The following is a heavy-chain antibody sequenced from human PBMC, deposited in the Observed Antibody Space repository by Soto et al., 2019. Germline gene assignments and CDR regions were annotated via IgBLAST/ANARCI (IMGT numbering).Heavy chain of an antibody. V-gene: IGHV3-23*01. CDR3: AKGEQLVPYYYGMDV. CDR1: GFTFGIYA. CDR2: ISGSGGST. D-gene: IGHD6-6*01. Sequence: GGSLRLSCSASGFTFGIYAMSWFRQAPGRGLEWVSAISGSGGSTYYADSVKGRFTISRDNSKNTLYLQMNSLRAEDTAVYYCAKGEQLVPYYYGMDVWGQGTTVTVSS. J-gene: IGHJ6*02.